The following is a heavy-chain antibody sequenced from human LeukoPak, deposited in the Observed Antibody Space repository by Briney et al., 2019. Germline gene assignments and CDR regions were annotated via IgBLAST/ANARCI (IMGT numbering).Heavy chain of an antibody. CDR1: GGTFSSYA. D-gene: IGHD3-9*01. CDR2: IIPIFGTA. J-gene: IGHJ6*04. CDR3: ARDPQYDILTGAPYYYYGMDV. V-gene: IGHV1-69*13. Sequence: SVKVSCKASGGTFSSYAISWVRQAPGQGLEWMGGIIPIFGTANYAQKFQGRVTITADESTSTAYMELSSQRSEDTAVYYCARDPQYDILTGAPYYYYGMDVWGKGTTVTVSS.